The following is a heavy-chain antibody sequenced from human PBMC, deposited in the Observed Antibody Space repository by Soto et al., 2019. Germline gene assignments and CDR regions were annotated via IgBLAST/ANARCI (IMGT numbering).Heavy chain of an antibody. J-gene: IGHJ5*02. V-gene: IGHV4-59*01. D-gene: IGHD6-19*01. Sequence: SETLSLTCTVAGGFITSYYWSWIRQSPGKGLEWIGYIYYRGTTRYNPSLKSRVTLSVDTSENQFSVTLRSVTAADTAVYYCARDFVAGSTWFDPWGQGILVTVS. CDR3: ARDFVAGSTWFDP. CDR2: IYYRGTT. CDR1: GGFITSYY.